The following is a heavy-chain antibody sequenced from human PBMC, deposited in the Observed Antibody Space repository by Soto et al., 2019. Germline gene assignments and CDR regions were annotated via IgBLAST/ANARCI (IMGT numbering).Heavy chain of an antibody. V-gene: IGHV3-48*01. CDR3: AREGVTAMVYNWFDP. Sequence: GGSLRLSCAASGFTFSSYSMNWVRQAPGKGLEWVSYISSSSSTIYYADSVKGRFTISRDNAKNSLYLQMNSLRAEDTAVYYCAREGVTAMVYNWFDPWGQGTLVTSPQ. D-gene: IGHD5-18*01. CDR1: GFTFSSYS. CDR2: ISSSSSTI. J-gene: IGHJ5*02.